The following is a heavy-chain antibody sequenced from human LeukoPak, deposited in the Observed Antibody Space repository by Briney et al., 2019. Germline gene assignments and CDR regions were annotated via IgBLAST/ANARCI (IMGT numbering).Heavy chain of an antibody. CDR2: IYPGDSGP. J-gene: IGHJ3*01. CDR3: GMSGDRVPLQDDVFDV. V-gene: IGHV5-51*01. Sequence: GESLKISCKVSGYSFTSYCIGWVRQMPGKGLEWMGIIYPGDSGPTYSPSFQGQVTISVDKSINTAYLQWSSLQASDTAMYYCGMSGDRVPLQDDVFDVWGQETMVTVS. CDR1: GYSFTSYC. D-gene: IGHD1-26*01.